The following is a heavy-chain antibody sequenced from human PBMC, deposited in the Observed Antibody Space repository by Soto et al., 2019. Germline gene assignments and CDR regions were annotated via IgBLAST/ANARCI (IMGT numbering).Heavy chain of an antibody. D-gene: IGHD1-26*01. Sequence: QVNLVQSGAEVRKPGASVKVSCKGSGYTFTSYGIAWVRQAPGQGLEWRGWISADNDNPNYAQKVQGRVIVTRDTSTSTASMELRNLRSDDTAVYYCARGSYGDYWGQGALVTVSS. CDR3: ARGSYGDY. V-gene: IGHV1-18*01. CDR1: GYTFTSYG. CDR2: ISADNDNP. J-gene: IGHJ4*02.